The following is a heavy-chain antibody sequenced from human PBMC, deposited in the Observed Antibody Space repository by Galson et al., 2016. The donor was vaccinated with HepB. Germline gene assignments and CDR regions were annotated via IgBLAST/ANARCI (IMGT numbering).Heavy chain of an antibody. Sequence: SLRLSCAASGFAFEDYAMHWVRQAPGKGLEWVSGISWTSGSKGYADSVKARFTISKDNAKKTLFLQMDSLRVEDSALYYCAKDIGQTGDHDYATDVWGQGTTVTVSS. CDR1: GFAFEDYA. D-gene: IGHD7-27*01. CDR3: AKDIGQTGDHDYATDV. V-gene: IGHV3-9*01. CDR2: ISWTSGSK. J-gene: IGHJ6*02.